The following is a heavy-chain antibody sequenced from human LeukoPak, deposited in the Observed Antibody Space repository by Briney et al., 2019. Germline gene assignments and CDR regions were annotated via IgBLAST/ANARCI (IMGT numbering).Heavy chain of an antibody. J-gene: IGHJ3*02. CDR2: ISSSSSYI. Sequence: GGSLRLSCAASGFTFSSYSMNWVRQAPGKGLEWVSSISSSSSYIYYADSVKGRFTISRDNAKNSLYLQMNSLRAEDTAVYYCARDLSPGDYGGLDDAFDIWGQGTMVTVSS. D-gene: IGHD4-23*01. V-gene: IGHV3-21*01. CDR3: ARDLSPGDYGGLDDAFDI. CDR1: GFTFSSYS.